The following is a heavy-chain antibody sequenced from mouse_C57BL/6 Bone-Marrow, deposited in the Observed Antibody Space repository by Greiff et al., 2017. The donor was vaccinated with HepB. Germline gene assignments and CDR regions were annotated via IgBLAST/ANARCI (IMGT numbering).Heavy chain of an antibody. D-gene: IGHD5-5*01. J-gene: IGHJ4*01. CDR1: GFTFSDYG. Sequence: EVQRVESGGGLVQPGGSLKLSCAASGFTFSDYGMAWVRQAPRKGPEWVAFISNLAYSIYYADTVTGRFTFSRENAKNTLYLEMSSLRSEDTAMYYCARHGPPLPHIMDYWGQGTSVTVSS. CDR2: ISNLAYSI. V-gene: IGHV5-15*01. CDR3: ARHGPPLPHIMDY.